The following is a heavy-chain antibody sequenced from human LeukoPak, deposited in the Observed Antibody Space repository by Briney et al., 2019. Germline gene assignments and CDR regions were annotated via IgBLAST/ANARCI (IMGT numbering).Heavy chain of an antibody. D-gene: IGHD6-13*01. J-gene: IGHJ4*02. CDR2: ISGSGGST. Sequence: GGSLRLSCAASGFTFSSYAMSWVRQAPGKGLEWVSAISGSGGSTYYADSVKGRFTISRDNSKNTLYLQMNSLRAEDTAVYYCARGLIAYSSSWYVGIDYWGQGTLVTVSS. V-gene: IGHV3-23*01. CDR3: ARGLIAYSSSWYVGIDY. CDR1: GFTFSSYA.